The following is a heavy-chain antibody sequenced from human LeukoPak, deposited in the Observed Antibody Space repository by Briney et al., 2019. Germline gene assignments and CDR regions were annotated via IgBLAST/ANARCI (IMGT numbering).Heavy chain of an antibody. D-gene: IGHD3-22*01. CDR3: ARDSYYDSSGYYSSEYFQH. CDR1: GYTFTGYY. J-gene: IGHJ1*01. Sequence: ASVKVSCKASGYTFTGYYMHWVRQAPGHGLEWMGWINPNRGGTNYAQKFQGRVTMTRDTSISTAYMELSRLRSDDTAVYYGARDSYYDSSGYYSSEYFQHWGQGTLVTVSS. CDR2: INPNRGGT. V-gene: IGHV1-2*02.